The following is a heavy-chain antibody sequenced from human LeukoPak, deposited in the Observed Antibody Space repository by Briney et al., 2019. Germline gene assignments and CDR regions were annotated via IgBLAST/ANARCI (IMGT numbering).Heavy chain of an antibody. J-gene: IGHJ4*02. D-gene: IGHD6-19*01. CDR1: GGSISSYYW. V-gene: IGHV2-5*08. CDR3: AHRQLDSSGWYVFDY. CDR2: IYWDDDK. Sequence: TLSLTCTVSGGSISSYYWSWIRQPPGKALEWLALIYWDDDKRYSPSLKSRLTITKDTSKNQVVLTMTNMDPVDTATYYCAHRQLDSSGWYVFDYWGQGTLVTVSS.